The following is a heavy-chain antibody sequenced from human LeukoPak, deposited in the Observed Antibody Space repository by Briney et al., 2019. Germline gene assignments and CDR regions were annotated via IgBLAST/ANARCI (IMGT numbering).Heavy chain of an antibody. CDR2: ISSSGSTI. V-gene: IGHV3-48*03. CDR3: AKAREWELLSAFEV. CDR1: GFTFSSYE. D-gene: IGHD1-26*01. J-gene: IGHJ3*01. Sequence: GGSLRLSCAASGFTFSSYEMNWVRQAPGKGLEWVSYISSSGSTIYYADSVKGRFTISRDNAKNSLYLQMNSLRAEDTAVYYCAKAREWELLSAFEVWGQGTVVTVSS.